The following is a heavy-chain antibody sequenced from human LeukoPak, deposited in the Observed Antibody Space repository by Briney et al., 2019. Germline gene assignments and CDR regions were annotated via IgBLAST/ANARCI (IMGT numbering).Heavy chain of an antibody. D-gene: IGHD6-19*01. J-gene: IGHJ4*02. Sequence: GRSLRLSCAASGYTFSTYGLHWVRQAPGKGLEWVAVIWYDGSKKDYIDSVKGRFTISKDDSKNTLCLQMNRLRAEDSAVYYCARDLAFGWYYFDYWGQGTLVTVSS. CDR1: GYTFSTYG. CDR2: IWYDGSKK. V-gene: IGHV3-33*01. CDR3: ARDLAFGWYYFDY.